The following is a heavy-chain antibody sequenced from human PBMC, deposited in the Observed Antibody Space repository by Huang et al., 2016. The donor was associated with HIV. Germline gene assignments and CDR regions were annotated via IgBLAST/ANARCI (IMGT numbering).Heavy chain of an antibody. CDR3: AREGLYYYDGSGGYFDI. Sequence: QVQLQESGPGLVKPSETLSLICTVSGGSISSHYWSWIRQSPGTGLEWIGSIYYSGSTNYNPALNSRVTTSVDTSKKHFSLRLTSVSAADTAVYYCAREGLYYYDGSGGYFDIWGRGTLVTVSS. CDR2: IYYSGST. J-gene: IGHJ2*01. V-gene: IGHV4-59*11. D-gene: IGHD3-22*01. CDR1: GGSISSHY.